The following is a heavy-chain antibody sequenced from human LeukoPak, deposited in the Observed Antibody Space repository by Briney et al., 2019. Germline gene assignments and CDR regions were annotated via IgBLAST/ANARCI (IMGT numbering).Heavy chain of an antibody. Sequence: GGSLRLSCTASGFTFGDYAMSWIRQAPGKGLEWVGFIRSKAYGGTTEYAASVKGRFTISRDDSKSIAYLQMNSLKTEDTAVYYCTRAGIAAAGRTGYFDYWGQGALVTVSS. J-gene: IGHJ4*02. V-gene: IGHV3-49*03. CDR1: GFTFGDYA. CDR2: IRSKAYGGTT. D-gene: IGHD6-13*01. CDR3: TRAGIAAAGRTGYFDY.